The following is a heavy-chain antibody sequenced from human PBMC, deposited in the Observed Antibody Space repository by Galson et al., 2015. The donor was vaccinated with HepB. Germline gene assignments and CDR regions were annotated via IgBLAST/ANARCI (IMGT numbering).Heavy chain of an antibody. CDR1: GGSISSYY. CDR2: IYYGGST. D-gene: IGHD3-9*01. Sequence: SETLSLTCTVSGGSISSYYWSWIRQPPGKGLEWIGYIYYGGSTNYDPSLKSRVTISVDTSKNQFSLKVSSVTAADTGVYYCARPLNYYYYMHVWGKGTTVTVSS. V-gene: IGHV4-59*08. CDR3: ARPLNYYYYMHV. J-gene: IGHJ6*03.